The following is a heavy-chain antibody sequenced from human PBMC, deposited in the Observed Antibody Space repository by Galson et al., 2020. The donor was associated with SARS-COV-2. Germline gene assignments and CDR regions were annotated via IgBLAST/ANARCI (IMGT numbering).Heavy chain of an antibody. D-gene: IGHD3-9*01. CDR2: IYYSGST. CDR3: ARDRGYYDILTGYSYYYYYGMDV. V-gene: IGHV4-31*03. Sequence: ASETLSLTCTVSGGSISSGGYYWSWIRQHPGKGLEWIGYIYYSGSTYYNPSLKSRVTISVDTSKNQFSLKLSSVTAADTAVYYCARDRGYYDILTGYSYYYYYGMDVWGQGTTVTVSS. J-gene: IGHJ6*02. CDR1: GGSISSGGYY.